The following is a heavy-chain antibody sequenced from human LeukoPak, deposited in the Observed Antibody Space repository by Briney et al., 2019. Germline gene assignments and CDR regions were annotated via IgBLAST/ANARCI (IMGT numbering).Heavy chain of an antibody. J-gene: IGHJ4*02. CDR1: GFTFSSFA. CDR2: ISGSGGST. V-gene: IGHV3-23*01. CDR3: AKSPAYCGVDCYSSFDY. D-gene: IGHD2-21*02. Sequence: GGSLRLSCAASGFTFSSFAMSWVRQAPGKGLEWVSAISGSGGSTYKADSVKGRFTISRDNSKNTLCLQMNSLIAERTAEDYCAKSPAYCGVDCYSSFDYWGQGTLVTVSS.